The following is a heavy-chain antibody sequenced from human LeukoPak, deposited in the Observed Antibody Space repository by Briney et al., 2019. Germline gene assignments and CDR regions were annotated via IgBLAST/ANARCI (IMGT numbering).Heavy chain of an antibody. D-gene: IGHD3-3*01. CDR3: AREKTYYDFWSGYSPSYYYYYMDV. CDR2: INTNTGNP. J-gene: IGHJ6*03. V-gene: IGHV7-4-1*02. CDR1: GYTFTTYA. Sequence: ASVKVSCKASGYTFTTYAMNWVRQAPGQGLEWMGWINTNTGNPTYAQGFTGRFVFSLDTSVSTAYLQISSLKAEDTAVYYCAREKTYYDFWSGYSPSYYYYYMDVWGKGTTVTVSS.